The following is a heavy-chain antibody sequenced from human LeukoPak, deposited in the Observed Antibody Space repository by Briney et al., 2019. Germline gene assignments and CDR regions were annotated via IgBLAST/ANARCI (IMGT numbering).Heavy chain of an antibody. CDR2: INSDGSAK. J-gene: IGHJ5*02. CDR1: GFRFSSQW. V-gene: IGHV3-7*03. CDR3: ARIEAPNWFDP. Sequence: GGSLRLSCAVSGFRFSSQWMTWVRQAPGTGLEWVATINSDGSAKYHVDSVKGRFTISRHNSKNTVYLQMNSLRGEDTAVYYCARIEAPNWFDPWGQGTLVTVSS.